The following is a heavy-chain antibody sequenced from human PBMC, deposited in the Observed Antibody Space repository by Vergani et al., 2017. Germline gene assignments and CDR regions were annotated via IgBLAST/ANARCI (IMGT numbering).Heavy chain of an antibody. CDR2: IYPGNSDT. D-gene: IGHD3-9*01. J-gene: IGHJ4*02. CDR3: ARQYDILTNPFDY. Sequence: EVQLVQSGAEVKKPGESLKISCKGSGYSFTSYWIGWVRQMPGKGLEWMGIIYPGNSDTRYSPPFQGQVTSSADKSISTAYLQWSSLKASDTAMYYCARQYDILTNPFDYGGQGTLVTVSS. V-gene: IGHV5-51*01. CDR1: GYSFTSYW.